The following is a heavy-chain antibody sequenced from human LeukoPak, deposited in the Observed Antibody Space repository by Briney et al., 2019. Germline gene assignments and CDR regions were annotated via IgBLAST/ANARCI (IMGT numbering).Heavy chain of an antibody. CDR1: GFTFTSSW. J-gene: IGHJ3*02. CDR2: INTDGSST. Sequence: GGSLRLSCAASGFTFTSSWMHWVRQAPGKGLVWVSRINTDGSSTTYADSVKGRFTISRDNAKNTVYLQMNSLRAEDTAMYYCARVGMPRGLVVLIGAFDIWGQGTMVTVSS. CDR3: ARVGMPRGLVVLIGAFDI. V-gene: IGHV3-74*01. D-gene: IGHD2-21*01.